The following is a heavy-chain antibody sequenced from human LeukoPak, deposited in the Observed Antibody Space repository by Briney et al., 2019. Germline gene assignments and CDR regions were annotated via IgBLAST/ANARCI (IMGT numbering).Heavy chain of an antibody. D-gene: IGHD4-23*01. CDR3: AKGDALSYGGYFLDN. J-gene: IGHJ4*02. Sequence: PGGSLRLSCAASGFSFSRSGMHWVRQAPGKGLEWGAVISSEGTTTYYAGSVRGRFTMSRDNSRNTLYLQMNSLRPEDTAVYYCAKGDALSYGGYFLDNWGEGTLVSVSS. CDR2: ISSEGTTT. CDR1: GFSFSRSG. V-gene: IGHV3-30*18.